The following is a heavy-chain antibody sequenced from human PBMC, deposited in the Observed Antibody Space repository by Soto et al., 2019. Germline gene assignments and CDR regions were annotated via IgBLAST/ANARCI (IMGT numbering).Heavy chain of an antibody. Sequence: ASVKVSCKASGYTFTIYGISWVRQAPGQGLEWMGWISAYNGNTNYAQKLQGRVTMTTDTSTSTAYMELRSLRSDDTAVYYCARHCSGGSCYSAGFLTGFDPWGQGTLVTVSS. CDR3: ARHCSGGSCYSAGFLTGFDP. CDR1: GYTFTIYG. V-gene: IGHV1-18*01. D-gene: IGHD2-15*01. CDR2: ISAYNGNT. J-gene: IGHJ5*02.